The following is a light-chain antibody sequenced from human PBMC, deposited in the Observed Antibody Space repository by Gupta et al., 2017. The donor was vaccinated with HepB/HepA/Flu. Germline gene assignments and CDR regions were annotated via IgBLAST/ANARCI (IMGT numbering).Light chain of an antibody. CDR3: LSSDTRLNTCV. CDR2: FNN. J-gene: IGLJ3*02. V-gene: IGLV1-40*01. CDR1: SSNIGAVYD. Sequence: QSVLTQPPSVSGAPVQRVTISCSGSSSNIGAVYDVHWYKQLPGIAPKLRIVFNNNRPAGVNGRVLCYKPGNSASPRTNVLQTHDEAEDYCLSSDTRLNTCVLGGGTNLTV.